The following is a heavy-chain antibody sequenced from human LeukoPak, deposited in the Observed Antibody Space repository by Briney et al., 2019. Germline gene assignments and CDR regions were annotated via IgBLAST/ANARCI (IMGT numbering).Heavy chain of an antibody. Sequence: GGSLRLSCAASGFTFSSYGMHWVRQAPGKGLGWVAVISYDGSNKYYADSVKGRFTISRDNSKNTLYLQMNSLRAEDTAVYYCAKMQCLATYAYWGQGTLVTVSS. CDR3: AKMQCLATYAY. CDR1: GFTFSSYG. V-gene: IGHV3-30*18. CDR2: ISYDGSNK. J-gene: IGHJ4*02. D-gene: IGHD6-19*01.